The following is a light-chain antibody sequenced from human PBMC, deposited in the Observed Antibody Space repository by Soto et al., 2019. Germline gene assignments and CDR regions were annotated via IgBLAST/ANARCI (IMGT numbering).Light chain of an antibody. CDR1: QSVGSDY. Sequence: IVLTQSPVTLSLSPGERATLSCRASQSVGSDYLAWYQQRPGQAPRLLIYGASSRATGVPDRFSGSGSGTDFTLTISRLESEDFAVYYCQHYGTAFGQGTKVEMK. CDR3: QHYGTA. J-gene: IGKJ1*01. V-gene: IGKV3-20*01. CDR2: GAS.